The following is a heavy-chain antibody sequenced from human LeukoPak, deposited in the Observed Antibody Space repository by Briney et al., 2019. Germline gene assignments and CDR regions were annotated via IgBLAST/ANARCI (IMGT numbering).Heavy chain of an antibody. CDR2: ISGGGSI. J-gene: IGHJ6*02. Sequence: GGSLRLSCEASGFTFSSYAMSWVRQAPGKGLEWVSGISGGGSIHYADSVKGRFIISRDNFKYTLFLQMKSLRDEDTATYYCAKAEALGGQLGLRYSYYGVDVWGQGTTVIVSS. D-gene: IGHD1-7*01. CDR1: GFTFSSYA. CDR3: AKAEALGGQLGLRYSYYGVDV. V-gene: IGHV3-23*01.